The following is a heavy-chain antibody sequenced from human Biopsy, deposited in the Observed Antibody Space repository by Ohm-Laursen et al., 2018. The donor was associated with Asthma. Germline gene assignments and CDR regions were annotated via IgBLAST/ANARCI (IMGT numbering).Heavy chain of an antibody. D-gene: IGHD3-10*01. V-gene: IGHV1-18*01. J-gene: IGHJ6*02. CDR2: ISVYNGNT. CDR1: GYTFNSAG. CDR3: ARAVDYSHYYGIDV. Sequence: SVKVSCKASGYTFNSAGITWVRQAPGQGLEWMGWISVYNGNTKVAQKLQDRVTMITDTSTSTAYMELRSLRSEDTAVYFCARAVDYSHYYGIDVWGQETTVSVS.